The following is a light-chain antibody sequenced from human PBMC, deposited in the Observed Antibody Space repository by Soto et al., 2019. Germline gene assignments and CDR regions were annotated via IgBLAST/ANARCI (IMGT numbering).Light chain of an antibody. V-gene: IGKV3-15*01. CDR2: VAS. Sequence: EIVMTQSPATLSVSPGERATLSCRASQSVSSNLAWYQQKPGQTPKLLIYVASTRATGIPARFSASGSGTEFNLTSSSLQPVDFAAYYSQAYNACPLTFGGGTNVEFK. CDR1: QSVSSN. J-gene: IGKJ4*01. CDR3: QAYNACPLT.